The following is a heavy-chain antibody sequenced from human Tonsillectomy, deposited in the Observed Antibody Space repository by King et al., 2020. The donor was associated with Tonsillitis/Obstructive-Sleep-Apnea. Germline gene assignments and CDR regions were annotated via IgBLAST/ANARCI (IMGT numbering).Heavy chain of an antibody. CDR1: GGSINNNNHY. D-gene: IGHD1-20*01. CDR3: ARHGIIGTKTLDS. CDR2: MYYSGIT. V-gene: IGHV4-39*01. Sequence: LQLQESGPGLVKPSETLSLTCTVSGGSINNNNHYWGWIRQPPGKGLEWIGSMYYSGITYYNPSLKSRVTISVDTSNNQFSLKLISVTAADTAVYYCARHGIIGTKTLDSWGQGTVVTVSS. J-gene: IGHJ4*02.